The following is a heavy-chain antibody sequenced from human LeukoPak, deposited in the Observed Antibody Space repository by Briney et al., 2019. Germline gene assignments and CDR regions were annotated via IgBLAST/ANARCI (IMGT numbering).Heavy chain of an antibody. Sequence: SETLSLTCTVSGGSMRSYYWSWIRQPPGKGLEWIGYIYYSGSTIYNPSLKSRITISVDTSKNQFSLKLNSVTAADTAVYYCARMGNPATVTADYWGQGTLVTVSS. CDR1: GGSMRSYY. D-gene: IGHD4-17*01. J-gene: IGHJ4*02. V-gene: IGHV4-59*08. CDR3: ARMGNPATVTADY. CDR2: IYYSGST.